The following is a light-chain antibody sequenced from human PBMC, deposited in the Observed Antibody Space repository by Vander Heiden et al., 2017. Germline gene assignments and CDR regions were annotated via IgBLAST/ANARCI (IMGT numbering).Light chain of an antibody. CDR1: QSVSSSY. CDR2: GAS. CDR3: HQYGSSPFT. Sequence: EIVLTQSPGTLSLSPGERATLSCRASQSVSSSYLALYQQKPGQTPRLLIYGASSRATGIPDRFSGSGSGADFTLTISSLEPEDFAVYYCHQYGSSPFTFGPGTTVDIK. J-gene: IGKJ3*01. V-gene: IGKV3-20*01.